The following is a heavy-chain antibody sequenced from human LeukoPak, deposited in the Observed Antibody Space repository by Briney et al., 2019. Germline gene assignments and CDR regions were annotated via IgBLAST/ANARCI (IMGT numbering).Heavy chain of an antibody. J-gene: IGHJ4*02. V-gene: IGHV3-23*01. D-gene: IGHD4-17*01. Sequence: PGGSLRLSCAASGFTFSSYGMSWVRPAPGKGLEWVSAISGSGGSTYYADSVKGRFTISRDNSKNTLYLQMNSLRAEDTAVYYCAKFGTVTTFLLWYFDYWGQGTLVTVSS. CDR2: ISGSGGST. CDR3: AKFGTVTTFLLWYFDY. CDR1: GFTFSSYG.